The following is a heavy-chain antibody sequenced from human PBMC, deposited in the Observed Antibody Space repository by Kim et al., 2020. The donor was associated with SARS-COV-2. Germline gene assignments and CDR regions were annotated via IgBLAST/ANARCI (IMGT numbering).Heavy chain of an antibody. J-gene: IGHJ6*02. CDR3: VMETCTSCYTQFRGGMDV. D-gene: IGHD2-2*02. V-gene: IGHV3-64D*06. Sequence: GRCTISRDNSKNTLYLQMSSLRAEDTAVYYCVMETCTSCYTQFRGGMDVWGQGTTVTVSS.